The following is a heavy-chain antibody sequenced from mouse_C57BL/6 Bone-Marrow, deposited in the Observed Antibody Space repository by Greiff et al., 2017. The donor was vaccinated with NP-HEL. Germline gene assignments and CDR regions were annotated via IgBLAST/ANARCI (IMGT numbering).Heavy chain of an antibody. J-gene: IGHJ3*01. Sequence: EVQLMESGGGLVKPGGSLKLSCAASGFTFSSYAMSWVRQTPEKRLEWVATISDGGSYTYYPDNVKGRFTISRDNAKNNLYLQMSHLKSEDTAMYYCARPNYDWFAYWGQGTLVTVSA. CDR1: GFTFSSYA. V-gene: IGHV5-4*01. CDR2: ISDGGSYT. CDR3: ARPNYDWFAY. D-gene: IGHD2-4*01.